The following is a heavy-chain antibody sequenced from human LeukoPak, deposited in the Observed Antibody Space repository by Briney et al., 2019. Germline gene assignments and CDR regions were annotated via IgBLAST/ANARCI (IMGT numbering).Heavy chain of an antibody. D-gene: IGHD5-24*01. CDR1: GFTFSTYW. V-gene: IGHV3-7*03. J-gene: IGHJ4*02. CDR3: ARGQYTDGLSY. Sequence: GGSLRLSCAASGFTFSTYWMTWVRQAPGKGLEWVAIIKPDGSEKYYVDSVKGRFTISRDNAENSLFLQTNGLRPEDTAVFYCARGQYTDGLSYRGQGTLVTVSS. CDR2: IKPDGSEK.